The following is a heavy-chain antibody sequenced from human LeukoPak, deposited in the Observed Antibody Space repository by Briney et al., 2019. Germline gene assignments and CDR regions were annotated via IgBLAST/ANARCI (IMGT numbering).Heavy chain of an antibody. D-gene: IGHD2-15*01. V-gene: IGHV1-18*01. CDR1: GYTFTSYG. Sequence: ASVKVSCKASGYTFTSYGISWVRQAPGQGLEWMGWISAYNGNTNYAQKFQGRVTMTEDTSTDTTYMELSSLRSEDTAVYYCATDGGDYWGQGTLVTVSS. J-gene: IGHJ4*02. CDR2: ISAYNGNT. CDR3: ATDGGDY.